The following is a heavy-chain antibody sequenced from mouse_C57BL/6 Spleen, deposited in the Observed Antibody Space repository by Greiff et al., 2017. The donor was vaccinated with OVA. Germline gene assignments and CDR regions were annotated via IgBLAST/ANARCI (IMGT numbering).Heavy chain of an antibody. Sequence: EVKLQQSGPELVKPGASVKISCKASGYTFTDYYMNWVKQSHGKSLEWIGDINPNNGGTSYNQKFKGKATLTVDKSSSTAYMELRSLTSEDSAVYYCARRTGSSYYFDYWGQGTTLTVSS. CDR3: ARRTGSSYYFDY. CDR2: INPNNGGT. J-gene: IGHJ2*01. CDR1: GYTFTDYY. D-gene: IGHD1-1*01. V-gene: IGHV1-26*01.